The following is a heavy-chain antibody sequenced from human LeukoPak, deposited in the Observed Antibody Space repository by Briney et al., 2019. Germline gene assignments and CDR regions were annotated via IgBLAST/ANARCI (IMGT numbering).Heavy chain of an antibody. V-gene: IGHV4-4*07. CDR2: IYTSGST. CDR1: GGSISSYY. Sequence: SETLSLTCTVSGGSISSYYWSWIRQPAGKGLEWIGRIYTSGSTNYNPSLKSRVTISVDTSKNQFSLKLSSVTAADTAVYYCARGPRSYSSSWVFDYWGQGTLVTVSS. J-gene: IGHJ4*02. D-gene: IGHD6-13*01. CDR3: ARGPRSYSSSWVFDY.